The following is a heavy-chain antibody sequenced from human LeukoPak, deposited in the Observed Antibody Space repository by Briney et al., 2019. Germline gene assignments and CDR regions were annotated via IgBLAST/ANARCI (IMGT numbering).Heavy chain of an antibody. J-gene: IGHJ3*02. V-gene: IGHV4-59*01. CDR3: ARVRNLGAFDI. D-gene: IGHD1-14*01. CDR2: IYYSGST. CDR1: GGSISSYY. Sequence: SETLSLTCTVSGGSISSYYWSWIRQPPGKGLEWIGYIYYSGSTNYNPSLKSRVTISVDTSKNQFSLKLSSVTAADTAVYYCARVRNLGAFDIWGQGTMVTVSS.